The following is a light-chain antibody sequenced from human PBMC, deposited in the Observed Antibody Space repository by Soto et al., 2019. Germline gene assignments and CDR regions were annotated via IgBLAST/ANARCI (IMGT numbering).Light chain of an antibody. J-gene: IGKJ1*01. CDR3: QQRSDRPPWT. CDR2: DAS. CDR1: QSVKTF. V-gene: IGKV3-11*01. Sequence: EIVLTQSPATLSLSPGERATLSCRASQSVKTFLLWYQHRPGQAPRVLIYDASHRATGIPARFSGSGSGTDFTLTISSLEPEDFGVYYCQQRSDRPPWTFGQGTKVEI.